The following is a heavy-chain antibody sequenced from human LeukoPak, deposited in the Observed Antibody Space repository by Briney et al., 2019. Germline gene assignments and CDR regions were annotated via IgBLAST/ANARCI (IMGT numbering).Heavy chain of an antibody. CDR3: ARVVGLRYFDWLPHFDY. Sequence: GGSLRLSCAASGFTFSSYWMSWVRQAPGKGREWVANIKQDGSEKYNVDSVKGRFTISRDNAKNSLYLQMNSLRAEDTAVYYCARVVGLRYFDWLPHFDYWGQGTLVTVSS. V-gene: IGHV3-7*03. CDR1: GFTFSSYW. CDR2: IKQDGSEK. D-gene: IGHD3-9*01. J-gene: IGHJ4*02.